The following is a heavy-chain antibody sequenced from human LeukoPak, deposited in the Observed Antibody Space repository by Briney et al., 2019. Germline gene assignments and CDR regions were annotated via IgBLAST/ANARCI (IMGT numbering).Heavy chain of an antibody. D-gene: IGHD3-22*01. CDR1: GDIVSTNSAA. V-gene: IGHV6-1*01. CDR2: TYYRSKWYN. Sequence: SQTLSLTCAISGDIVSTNSAAWNWIRQSPLRGLEWLGKTYYRSKWYNDYAASVRSRITVNPDTSKNQFSLQLNSVTAADTAVYYCAGHDSSGTYFQHWGQGTLVTVSP. J-gene: IGHJ1*01. CDR3: AGHDSSGTYFQH.